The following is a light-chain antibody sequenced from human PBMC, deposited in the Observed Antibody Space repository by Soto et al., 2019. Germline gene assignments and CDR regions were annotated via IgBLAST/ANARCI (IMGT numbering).Light chain of an antibody. CDR2: EVS. J-gene: IGLJ3*02. V-gene: IGLV2-14*01. CDR3: SSYTRRSTRV. CDR1: SSDVGGYNY. Sequence: QSALTQPASVSGSPGQSITISCTGTSSDVGGYNYVSWYQQHPGKAPKVMIYEVSNRPSGVSNRFSGSKSGNTASLTISGLQVEDEADYYCSSYTRRSTRVFGGGTKLTVL.